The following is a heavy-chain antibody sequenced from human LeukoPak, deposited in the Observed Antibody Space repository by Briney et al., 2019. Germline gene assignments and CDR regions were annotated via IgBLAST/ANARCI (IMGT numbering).Heavy chain of an antibody. V-gene: IGHV4-4*02. D-gene: IGHD2-15*01. CDR1: GGSISSSNW. Sequence: SGTLSLTCAVSGGSISSSNWWSWVRQPPGKGLEWIGEIYHSGSTNYNPSLKSRVTISVDKSKNQFSLKLSSVTAADTAVYYCVYCSGGARDAFDIWGQGTMVTVSS. CDR3: VYCSGGARDAFDI. J-gene: IGHJ3*02. CDR2: IYHSGST.